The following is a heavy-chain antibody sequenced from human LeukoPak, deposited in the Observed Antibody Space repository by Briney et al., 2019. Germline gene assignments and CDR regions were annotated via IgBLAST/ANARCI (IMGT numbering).Heavy chain of an antibody. D-gene: IGHD5-18*01. Sequence: EALSLTCAVYGGSFSGYYWSWVRQAPGKGLEWVANIKKDGSEKYYVDSVKGRFTISRDNAKTSLYLQMNSLRAEDTAVYYCARDLSGVTGYTYGRGIDYWGQGTLVTVSS. V-gene: IGHV3-7*01. CDR3: ARDLSGVTGYTYGRGIDY. CDR1: GGSFSGYY. J-gene: IGHJ4*02. CDR2: IKKDGSEK.